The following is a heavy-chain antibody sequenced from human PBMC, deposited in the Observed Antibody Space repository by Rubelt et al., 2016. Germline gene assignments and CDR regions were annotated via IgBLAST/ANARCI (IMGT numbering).Heavy chain of an antibody. CDR3: ARDWAPFDY. V-gene: IGHV1-18*01. D-gene: IGHD3-16*01. CDR2: ISAYNGNT. J-gene: IGHJ4*02. Sequence: VRQAPGQGLEWMGWISAYNGNTNYAQKLQGRVTMTTDTSTSTAYMELRSLRSDDTAVYYCARDWAPFDYWGQGTLVTVSS.